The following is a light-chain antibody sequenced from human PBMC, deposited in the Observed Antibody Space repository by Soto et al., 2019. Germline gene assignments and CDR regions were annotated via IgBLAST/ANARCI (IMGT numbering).Light chain of an antibody. CDR3: QSYDSSNLV. CDR1: SGSIASNF. CDR2: EDS. Sequence: NFMLTQSHSVSESPGKTVTISCTRSSGSIASNFVQWYQQRPGSAPTTVIYEDSQRPSGVPDRFSGSIDSSSNSASLTISGLKTEDEADYYCQSYDSSNLVFGGGTKLTVL. V-gene: IGLV6-57*03. J-gene: IGLJ2*01.